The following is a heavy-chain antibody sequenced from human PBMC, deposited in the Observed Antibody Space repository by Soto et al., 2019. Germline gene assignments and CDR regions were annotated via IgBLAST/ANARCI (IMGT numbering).Heavy chain of an antibody. Sequence: LRLSCAASGFTFSDHYMDWVRQAPGKGLEWVGRTRNKANSYTTEYAASVKGRFTISRDDSKNSLYLQMNSLKTEDTAVYYCARATDYGDFPSYYYGMDVWGQGTTVTVSS. CDR3: ARATDYGDFPSYYYGMDV. J-gene: IGHJ6*02. V-gene: IGHV3-72*01. CDR1: GFTFSDHY. CDR2: TRNKANSYTT. D-gene: IGHD4-17*01.